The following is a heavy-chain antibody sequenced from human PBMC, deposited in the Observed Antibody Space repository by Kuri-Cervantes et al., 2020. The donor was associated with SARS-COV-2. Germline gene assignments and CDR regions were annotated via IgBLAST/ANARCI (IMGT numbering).Heavy chain of an antibody. CDR3: ARAAGPNDY. CDR2: ISFDGSNK. Sequence: GESLKISCTGPGFSLSGYALHWVRPAPGKGLEWVAVISFDGSNKKYADFVEGRFTISRDNSKNTLYLQMNSLRAEDTAVYYCARAAGPNDYWGQGTLVTASS. V-gene: IGHV3-30*04. CDR1: GFSLSGYA. J-gene: IGHJ4*02.